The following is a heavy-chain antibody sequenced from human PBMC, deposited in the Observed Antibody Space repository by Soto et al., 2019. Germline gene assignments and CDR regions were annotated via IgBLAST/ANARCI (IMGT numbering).Heavy chain of an antibody. CDR2: ISSSGSTI. D-gene: IGHD3-22*01. CDR1: GFTFSSYE. CDR3: ARDRDYYDSSGYCDY. V-gene: IGHV3-48*03. Sequence: SCAASGFTFSSYEMNWVRQAPGKGLEWVSYISSSGSTIYYADSVKGRFTISRDNAKNSLYLQMNSLRAEDTAVYYCARDRDYYDSSGYCDYWGQGTLVTVSS. J-gene: IGHJ4*02.